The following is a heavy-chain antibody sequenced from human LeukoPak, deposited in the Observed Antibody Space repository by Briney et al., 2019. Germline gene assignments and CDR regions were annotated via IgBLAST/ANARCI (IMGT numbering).Heavy chain of an antibody. V-gene: IGHV1-69*06. Sequence: ASVKVSCTASGGTFSSYAISWVRQAPGQGLEWMGGIIPIFGTANYAQKFQGRVTITADKSTSTAYMELSSLRSEDTAAYYCARDDGNGGYYYYMDVWGKGTTVTVSS. D-gene: IGHD3-10*01. J-gene: IGHJ6*03. CDR3: ARDDGNGGYYYYMDV. CDR2: IIPIFGTA. CDR1: GGTFSSYA.